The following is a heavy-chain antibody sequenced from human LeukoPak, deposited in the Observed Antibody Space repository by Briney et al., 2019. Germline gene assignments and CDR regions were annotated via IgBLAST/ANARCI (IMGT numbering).Heavy chain of an antibody. J-gene: IGHJ4*02. Sequence: ASVKVSCKASGYTFTSYYMHWVRQAPGQGLEWMGIINPSGGSTSYAQEFQGRVTMTRDTSTSTVYMELSSLRSEDTAVYYCARDEDQTAIYDSSGYTFDYWGQGTLVTVSS. V-gene: IGHV1-46*01. CDR3: ARDEDQTAIYDSSGYTFDY. D-gene: IGHD3-22*01. CDR2: INPSGGST. CDR1: GYTFTSYY.